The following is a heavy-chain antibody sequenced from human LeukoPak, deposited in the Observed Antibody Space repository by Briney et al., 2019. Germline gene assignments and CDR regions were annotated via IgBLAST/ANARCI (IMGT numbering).Heavy chain of an antibody. Sequence: GASVKVSCKASGYSFVFFGVSWVRQAPGQGLEWMGWINSHNGDTKYAERLQGRVFMTTDTSTSTSYMELRSLRSDDTAVYYCARASPDAFDIWGQGTMVTVSS. V-gene: IGHV1-18*01. CDR3: ARASPDAFDI. CDR1: GYSFVFFG. J-gene: IGHJ3*02. CDR2: INSHNGDT.